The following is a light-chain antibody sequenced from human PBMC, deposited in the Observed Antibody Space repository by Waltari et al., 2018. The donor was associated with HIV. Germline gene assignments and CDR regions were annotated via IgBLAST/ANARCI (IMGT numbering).Light chain of an antibody. Sequence: QSALTQPASVSGSPGQSITISCTGTSSDVGGYNYVSWSQQHPGKAPKLMIYEVTNRPSGVSKRFSGAKSGNTASLTISGLQAEDEADYYCSSYTSSSTLSRVFGGGTKLTVL. CDR3: SSYTSSSTLSRV. V-gene: IGLV2-14*01. CDR2: EVT. CDR1: SSDVGGYNY. J-gene: IGLJ2*01.